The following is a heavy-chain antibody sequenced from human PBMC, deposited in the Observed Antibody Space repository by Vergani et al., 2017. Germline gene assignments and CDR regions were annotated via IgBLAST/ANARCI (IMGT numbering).Heavy chain of an antibody. CDR2: ISGSGGST. CDR1: GFTFSSYA. V-gene: IGHV3-23*01. CDR3: AKTIYDSSGYYSPFDY. D-gene: IGHD3-22*01. Sequence: EVQLLESGGGLVQPGGSLRLSCAASGFTFSSYAMSWVRQAPGKGLEWVSAISGSGGSTYYADSVKGRFTISRDNSKNTLYLQMNSLRAEDTAVYYCAKTIYDSSGYYSPFDYWGQGTLVTVSS. J-gene: IGHJ4*02.